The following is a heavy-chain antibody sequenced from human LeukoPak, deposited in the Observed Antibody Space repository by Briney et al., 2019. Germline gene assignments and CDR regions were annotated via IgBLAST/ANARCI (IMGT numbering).Heavy chain of an antibody. CDR1: GGTFSSYA. J-gene: IGHJ4*02. V-gene: IGHV1-69*05. CDR2: IIPIFGTA. D-gene: IGHD3-16*02. Sequence: SVKVSCKASGGTFSSYAISWVRQAPGQGLEWMGGIIPIFGTANYAQKFQGRVTITTDESTSTAYMELSSLRSEDTAVYYCARDWSPLNPVWRVSDYWGQGTLVTVSS. CDR3: ARDWSPLNPVWRVSDY.